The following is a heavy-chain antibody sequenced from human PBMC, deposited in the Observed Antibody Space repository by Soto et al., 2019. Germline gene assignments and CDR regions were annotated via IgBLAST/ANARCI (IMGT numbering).Heavy chain of an antibody. V-gene: IGHV3-15*07. J-gene: IGHJ4*02. CDR1: GFSFNNAW. Sequence: PGGSLRLSCAASGFSFNNAWLNWVRQAPGKGLEWVGRIKNIVDGGTTDYAAPVTGRFTISREDAKNTLYLQMNSLKTEDTAMYYRTMDLIRLTISGVVNTAGYWGPGT. CDR2: IKNIVDGGTT. D-gene: IGHD3-3*01. CDR3: TMDLIRLTISGVVNTAGY.